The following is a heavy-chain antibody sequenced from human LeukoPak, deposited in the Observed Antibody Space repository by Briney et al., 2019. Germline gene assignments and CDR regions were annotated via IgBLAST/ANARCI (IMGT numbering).Heavy chain of an antibody. CDR3: ARAAGGHYYDSSGYLNY. CDR2: IYSGGTT. CDR1: GFTVSSNY. Sequence: GGSLRLSCAASGFTVSSNYMSLVRQAPGKGLEWVSVIYSGGTTYYADSVKGRFTISRDNSKNTLYLQMNSLRAEDTAVYYCARAAGGHYYDSSGYLNYWGQGTLVTVSS. D-gene: IGHD3-22*01. V-gene: IGHV3-53*01. J-gene: IGHJ4*02.